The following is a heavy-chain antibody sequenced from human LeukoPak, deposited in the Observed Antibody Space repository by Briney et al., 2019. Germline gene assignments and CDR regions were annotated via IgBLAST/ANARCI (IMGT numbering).Heavy chain of an antibody. J-gene: IGHJ4*02. CDR3: AKDFWSGYYPNY. V-gene: IGHV3-23*01. D-gene: IGHD3-3*01. CDR1: GFTFSSYA. CDR2: LSGSGGST. Sequence: GGSLRLSCAASGFTFSSYAMSWVRRAPGKGLEWVSGLSGSGGSTYYADSVKGRFTISRDNSKNTLFLQMNSLRAEDTAVYYCAKDFWSGYYPNYWGRGTLVTVSS.